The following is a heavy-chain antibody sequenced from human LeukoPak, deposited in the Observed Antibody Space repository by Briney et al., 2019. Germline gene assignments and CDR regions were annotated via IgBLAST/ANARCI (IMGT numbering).Heavy chain of an antibody. CDR2: ISGSGGST. D-gene: IGHD3-22*01. V-gene: IGHV3-23*01. J-gene: IGHJ4*02. CDR3: AKDRGGYYYDSSGLSPFDY. CDR1: GFTVSSNY. Sequence: RGSLRLSCAASGFTVSSNYMSWVRQAPGKGLEWVSAISGSGGSTYYADSVKGRFTISRDNSKNTLYLQMNSLRAEDTAVYYCAKDRGGYYYDSSGLSPFDYWGQGTLVTVSS.